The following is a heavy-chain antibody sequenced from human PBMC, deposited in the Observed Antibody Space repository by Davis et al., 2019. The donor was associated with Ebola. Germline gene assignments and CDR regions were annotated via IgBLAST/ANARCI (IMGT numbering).Heavy chain of an antibody. CDR3: ARQDSVWGYYYMDV. CDR1: GYSFTSYW. J-gene: IGHJ6*03. Sequence: KVSCKGSGYSFTSYWISWVRQMPGKGLEWMGTIDPSDSYTNYSPSFQGHVTISADKSISTAYLQWSSLKASDTAMYYCARQDSVWGYYYMDVWGKGTTVTVSS. V-gene: IGHV5-10-1*01. D-gene: IGHD3-16*01. CDR2: IDPSDSYT.